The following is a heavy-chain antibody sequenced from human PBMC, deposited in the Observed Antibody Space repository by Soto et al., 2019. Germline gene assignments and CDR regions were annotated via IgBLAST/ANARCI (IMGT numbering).Heavy chain of an antibody. J-gene: IGHJ6*02. CDR2: ISYDGSNK. CDR1: GFTFSSYA. Sequence: GGSLRLSCAASGFTFSSYAMHWVRQAPGKGLEWVAVISYDGSNKYYADSLKGRFTISRDNSKNTLYLQMNSLGAEDTAVYYCARESSSSWYPNYYYGMDVWGQGTTVTVSS. D-gene: IGHD6-13*01. V-gene: IGHV3-30-3*01. CDR3: ARESSSSWYPNYYYGMDV.